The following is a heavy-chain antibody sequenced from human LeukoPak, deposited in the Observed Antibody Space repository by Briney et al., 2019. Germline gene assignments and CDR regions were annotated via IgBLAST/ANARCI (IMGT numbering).Heavy chain of an antibody. CDR2: IYYSGST. D-gene: IGHD6-13*01. CDR3: ARYGVAASTLLFDY. CDR1: GGSISSGGYY. J-gene: IGHJ4*02. V-gene: IGHV4-31*03. Sequence: PSETLSLTCTVSGGSISSGGYYWSWIRQHPGEGLEWIGYIYYSGSTYYNPSLKSRVTISVDTSKNQFSLKLSSVTAADTAVYYCARYGVAASTLLFDYWGQGTLVTVSS.